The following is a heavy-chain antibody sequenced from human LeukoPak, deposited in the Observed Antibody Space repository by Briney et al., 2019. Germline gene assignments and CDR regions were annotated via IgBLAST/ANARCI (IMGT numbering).Heavy chain of an antibody. J-gene: IGHJ4*02. CDR1: GFTFSSYA. V-gene: IGHV3-23*01. Sequence: PGGSLRLSCAASGFTFSSYAMGWVRQAPGKGLEWVSSISGSGGSTYYADSVKGRFTISRDNSKNTLYLQMNSLRADDTAVYYCAKENGSYYGGADYWGQGTPVTVSS. CDR3: AKENGSYYGGADY. CDR2: ISGSGGST. D-gene: IGHD1-26*01.